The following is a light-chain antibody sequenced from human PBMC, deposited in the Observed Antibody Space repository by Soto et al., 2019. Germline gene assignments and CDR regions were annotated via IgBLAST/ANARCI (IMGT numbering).Light chain of an antibody. V-gene: IGKV3-15*01. CDR3: QQYNNWPPRYT. CDR1: QSVSNK. Sequence: EIVMTQSPATLSVFPGERATLSCRASQSVSNKLAWYQQKPGQAPRLLIYGASTRATGIPARFSGSGSGTEFTLTISSLQSEDFAVCYCQQYNNWPPRYTFGQGTKLEI. J-gene: IGKJ2*01. CDR2: GAS.